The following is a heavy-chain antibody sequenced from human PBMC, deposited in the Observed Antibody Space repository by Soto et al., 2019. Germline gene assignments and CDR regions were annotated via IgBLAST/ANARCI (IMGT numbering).Heavy chain of an antibody. D-gene: IGHD3-3*01. Sequence: QVQLVESGGGVVQPGTSLRLSCAPSGFTFSSYGMHWVRQAPGKGLEWVAVIWYDGSKQYYADSVKGRFTISRDNSKNPLYLQMNSLRAEDTAVYYCARDPGVTNYYFDYWGQGTRVTVSA. CDR2: IWYDGSKQ. CDR1: GFTFSSYG. V-gene: IGHV3-33*01. CDR3: ARDPGVTNYYFDY. J-gene: IGHJ4*02.